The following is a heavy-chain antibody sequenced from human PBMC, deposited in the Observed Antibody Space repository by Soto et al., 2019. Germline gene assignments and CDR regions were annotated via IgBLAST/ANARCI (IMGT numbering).Heavy chain of an antibody. D-gene: IGHD6-6*01. J-gene: IGHJ4*02. CDR2: IYDSGST. CDR3: ARDRYSSSTLFDY. Sequence: SETLSLTCTVSGGSISSYYWSWIRQPPGKGLEWIGYIYDSGSTNYNPSLKSRVTISVDTSNNTLYLQMNSLRPEDTAVYYCARDRYSSSTLFDYWGQGTLVTVSS. CDR1: GGSISSYY. V-gene: IGHV4-59*01.